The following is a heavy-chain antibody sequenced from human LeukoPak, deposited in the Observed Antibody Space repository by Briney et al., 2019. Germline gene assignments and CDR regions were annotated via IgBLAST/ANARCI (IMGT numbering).Heavy chain of an antibody. CDR2: ICYSGNT. Sequence: PADTETLLCSVWIRLISISRYFCASIRRPAAKGLVRYWGICYSGNTYYNPSLKTRVTITFDTSKNQFSLKLSSVTAADTAVDYCARRQRGDGDLRFDFYGWG. CDR1: IRLISISRYF. J-gene: IGHJ6*03. V-gene: IGHV4-39*01. D-gene: IGHD4-17*01. CDR3: ARRQRGDGDLRFDFYG.